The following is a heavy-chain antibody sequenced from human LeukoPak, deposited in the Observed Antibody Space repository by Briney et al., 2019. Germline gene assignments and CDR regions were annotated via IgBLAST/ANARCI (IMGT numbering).Heavy chain of an antibody. CDR2: ISSSSSYI. V-gene: IGHV3-21*01. Sequence: PGGSLRLYCAASGFTFSSYSMNWVRQAPGKGLGWVSSISSSSSYIYYADSVKGRFTISRDNAKNSLYLQMNSLRAEDTAVYYCASGGYVHDAFDIWGQGTMVTVSS. D-gene: IGHD2-15*01. J-gene: IGHJ3*02. CDR1: GFTFSSYS. CDR3: ASGGYVHDAFDI.